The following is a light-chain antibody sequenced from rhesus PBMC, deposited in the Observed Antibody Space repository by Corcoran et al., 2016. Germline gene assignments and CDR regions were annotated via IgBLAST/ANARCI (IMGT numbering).Light chain of an antibody. CDR1: QSLLHSNGDTY. V-gene: IGKV2S2*01. CDR3: MQSTKGPYT. Sequence: DIVMTQTPLSLSVTPGEPASISCRSSQSLLHSNGDTYLDWFLQRPGQSPRLLIYRVTYRESGVPDRFRCSGSGTDFTLKISRVEPEDVGVYYCMQSTKGPYTFGQGTKVEIK. CDR2: RVT. J-gene: IGKJ2*01.